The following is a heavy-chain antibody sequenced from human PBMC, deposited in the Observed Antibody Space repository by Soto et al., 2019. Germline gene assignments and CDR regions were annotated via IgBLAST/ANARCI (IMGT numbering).Heavy chain of an antibody. D-gene: IGHD5-18*01. CDR1: GGSFSGYY. CDR2: INHSGST. V-gene: IGHV4-34*01. CDR3: ARAGYSYGYYYYYGMDV. J-gene: IGHJ6*02. Sequence: SETLSLTCGVYGGSFSGYYWSWIRQPPGKGLEWIGEINHSGSTNYNPSLKSRVTISVDTSKNQFSLKLRSVTAADTAVYYCARAGYSYGYYYYYGMDVWGQGTTVTVSS.